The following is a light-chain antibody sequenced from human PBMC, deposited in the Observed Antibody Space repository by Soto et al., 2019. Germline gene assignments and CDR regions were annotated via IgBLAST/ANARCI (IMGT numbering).Light chain of an antibody. CDR1: QSISSW. J-gene: IGKJ1*01. CDR2: KAS. V-gene: IGKV1-5*03. CDR3: QQYNSYPWT. Sequence: DIQMTQSPSTLSASVGDRVTITCRASQSISSWLAWYQQKPGKAPTLLIYKASSLESGVPSRFSGSGSGTEFTLTISSLQPDDFATYYCQQYNSYPWTFGQGTKV.